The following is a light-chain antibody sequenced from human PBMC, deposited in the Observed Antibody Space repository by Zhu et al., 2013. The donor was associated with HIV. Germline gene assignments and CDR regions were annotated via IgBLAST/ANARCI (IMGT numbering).Light chain of an antibody. CDR1: SSDVGSYNL. CDR2: EVS. Sequence: QSALTQPASVSGSPGQSITISCTGTSSDVGSYNLVSWYQQHPGKAPKLMIYEVSKRPSGVSNRFSGSKSGKTASLTISGLQAEDEADYYCCSYAGSSTNVFGTGTKVTVL. V-gene: IGLV2-23*02. J-gene: IGLJ1*01. CDR3: CSYAGSSTNV.